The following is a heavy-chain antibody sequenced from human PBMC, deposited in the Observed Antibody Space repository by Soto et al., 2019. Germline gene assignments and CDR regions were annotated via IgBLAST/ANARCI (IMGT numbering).Heavy chain of an antibody. Sequence: PGGSLRLSCAASGFTFSSYGMHWVRQAPGKGLEWVAVISYDGSNKYYAHSAQGRFNISRDSSKNTLYLQMNSLTAEDTGMYYCARGRQQAVVFDYWGPGTLVTVSS. V-gene: IGHV3-30*03. D-gene: IGHD2-15*01. J-gene: IGHJ4*02. CDR3: ARGRQQAVVFDY. CDR2: ISYDGSNK. CDR1: GFTFSSYG.